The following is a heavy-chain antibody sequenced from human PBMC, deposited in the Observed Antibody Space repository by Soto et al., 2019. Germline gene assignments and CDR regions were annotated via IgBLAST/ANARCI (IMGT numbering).Heavy chain of an antibody. V-gene: IGHV4-30-2*01. CDR3: ATYRKFFQI. J-gene: IGHJ3*02. CDR2: IYHSGST. Sequence: SETLSLTCAVSGGSISSGGYSWSWIRQPPGKGLEWIGYIYHSGSTYYNPSLKSRDTISVDRSKNQFSLKLSSVTAADTAVYYCATYRKFFQIWGQGTKVTVSS. CDR1: GGSISSGGYS.